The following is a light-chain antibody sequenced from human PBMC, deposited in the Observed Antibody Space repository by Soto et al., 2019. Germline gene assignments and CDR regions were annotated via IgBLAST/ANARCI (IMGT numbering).Light chain of an antibody. CDR2: GAS. CDR1: QSVSSNY. V-gene: IGKV3-20*01. CDR3: QQYDSSPTWT. J-gene: IGKJ1*01. Sequence: ESALTQSHGPLSLSPGERATLSGRASQSVSSNYLAWYQQTPGQAPRLLLYGASTRATGIPDSFSGSGSGTDFTLTISSLEPEDSAVYYCQQYDSSPTWTFGQGTKVDIK.